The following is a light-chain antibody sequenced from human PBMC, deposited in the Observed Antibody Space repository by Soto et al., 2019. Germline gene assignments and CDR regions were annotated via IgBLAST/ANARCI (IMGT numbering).Light chain of an antibody. Sequence: EIVMTHSPATLSVSPGERATLSCRASQSVRDNLAWYQQKPGQAPRLLIYGASTRATGIPARFSGSGSGTEFTLSINSLQSEDFALYFCQPSNSCPYTFGQGTKLEIK. CDR3: QPSNSCPYT. CDR1: QSVRDN. CDR2: GAS. J-gene: IGKJ2*01. V-gene: IGKV3-15*01.